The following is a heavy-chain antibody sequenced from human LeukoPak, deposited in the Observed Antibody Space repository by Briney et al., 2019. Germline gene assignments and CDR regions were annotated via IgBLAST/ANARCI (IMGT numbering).Heavy chain of an antibody. Sequence: PSETLFLTCAVYGAALSEYYWSWIRQSPGKGLEWIGEVAHKGPTVYSPTLNRKYNPSFNSRVTMSVDPSKNQFSLKLTSVTVADTATYYCVRQGTNSGYYLLDYWGQGHLVIVSS. CDR1: GAALSEYY. CDR2: VAHKGPTVYSPTLNR. J-gene: IGHJ4*02. D-gene: IGHD3-22*01. V-gene: IGHV4-34*01. CDR3: VRQGTNSGYYLLDY.